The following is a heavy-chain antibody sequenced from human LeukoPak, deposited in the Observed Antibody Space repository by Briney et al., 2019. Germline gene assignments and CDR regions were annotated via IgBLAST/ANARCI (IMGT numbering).Heavy chain of an antibody. Sequence: GGSLRLSCVASGFTFNNYAMSWVRQAPGKGLEWVSAISGSGGSTYYADSVKGRFTISRDNSKNTLYLQMNSLRAEDTAVYYCAKGFSYDLHYFDYWGQGTLVTVSS. CDR1: GFTFNNYA. CDR2: ISGSGGST. J-gene: IGHJ4*02. CDR3: AKGFSYDLHYFDY. V-gene: IGHV3-23*01. D-gene: IGHD5-12*01.